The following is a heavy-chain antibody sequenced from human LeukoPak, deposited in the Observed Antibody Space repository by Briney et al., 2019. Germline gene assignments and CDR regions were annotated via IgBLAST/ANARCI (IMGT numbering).Heavy chain of an antibody. CDR2: IYNSGST. V-gene: IGHV4-59*08. CDR3: ARREVTTSWYFDL. J-gene: IGHJ2*01. Sequence: KPSETLSLTCTVSGGSISNYYWSWIRQSPGKGLEWIAYIYNSGSTNYNPSLKSRVTISVDTSKNQFSLKLSSVTAADTAVYYCARREVTTSWYFDLWGRGTLVTVPS. D-gene: IGHD4-17*01. CDR1: GGSISNYY.